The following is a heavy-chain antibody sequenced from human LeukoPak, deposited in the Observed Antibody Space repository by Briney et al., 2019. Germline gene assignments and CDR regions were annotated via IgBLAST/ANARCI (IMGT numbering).Heavy chain of an antibody. V-gene: IGHV1-69*05. CDR1: GRTFSSYA. CDR3: ARDRVLAAAGDYYFDY. J-gene: IGHJ4*02. D-gene: IGHD6-13*01. Sequence: ASVKVSCKASGRTFSSYAISWVRQAPGQGLEWMGEIIPIFGTANYAQKFQGRVTITTDESTSTAYMELSSLRSEDTAVYYCARDRVLAAAGDYYFDYWGQGTLVTVSS. CDR2: IIPIFGTA.